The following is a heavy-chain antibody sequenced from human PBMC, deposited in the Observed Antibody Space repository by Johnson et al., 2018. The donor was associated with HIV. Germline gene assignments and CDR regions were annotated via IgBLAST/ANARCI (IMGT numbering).Heavy chain of an antibody. V-gene: IGHV3-66*01. J-gene: IGHJ3*02. CDR1: GFSVSASY. Sequence: VQLVESGGGLVQPGGSLRLSCAASGFSVSASYMSWLRQAPGKALEWVSVIYRGGSTYYADSVKGRFTISRDNSKNTMYLQMNSLRAEDTAVYYCARDHLRRSHAFDIWGQGTMVTVSS. CDR2: IYRGGST. D-gene: IGHD2-15*01. CDR3: ARDHLRRSHAFDI.